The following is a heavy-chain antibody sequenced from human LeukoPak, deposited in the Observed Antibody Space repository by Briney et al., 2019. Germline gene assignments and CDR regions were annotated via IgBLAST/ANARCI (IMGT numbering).Heavy chain of an antibody. D-gene: IGHD6-19*01. Sequence: PGGSLRLSCAASGFTFSSYSMNWVRQAPGKGLEWVSSISSSSSYIYYADSVKGRFTISRDNAKNSLYLQMNSLRAEDTAVYYCARGAVAGTSIDYWGQGTLVTVSS. J-gene: IGHJ4*02. CDR3: ARGAVAGTSIDY. CDR1: GFTFSSYS. CDR2: ISSSSSYI. V-gene: IGHV3-21*01.